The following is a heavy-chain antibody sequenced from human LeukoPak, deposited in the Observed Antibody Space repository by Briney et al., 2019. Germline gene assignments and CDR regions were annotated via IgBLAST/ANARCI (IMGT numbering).Heavy chain of an antibody. CDR2: LYTRGST. V-gene: IGHV4-4*07. CDR1: GGSISSYS. Sequence: SETLSLTCTVSGGSISSYSWNWIRQPAGKGLEWIGRLYTRGSTTYNPSLKSRVTMSVDTSKKHFSLKLSSVTAADTAVYYCARDQGDYGDHRYFDYSGQGTLVTVSS. CDR3: ARDQGDYGDHRYFDY. D-gene: IGHD4-17*01. J-gene: IGHJ4*02.